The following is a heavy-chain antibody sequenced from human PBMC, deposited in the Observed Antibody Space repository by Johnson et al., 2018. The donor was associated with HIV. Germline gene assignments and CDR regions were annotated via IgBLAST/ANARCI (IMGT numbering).Heavy chain of an antibody. D-gene: IGHD1-26*01. V-gene: IGHV3-30*03. Sequence: QVQLVESGGGVVQPGKSLRLSCAASGFSFSSYDMHWVRQAPGKGLEWVALISCDGSKKYLADSVKGRLTISRDTSKNMLYLQMNSLRPEDTAVYYCTRGSFTDDAFDVWGLGTMVTVSS. CDR2: ISCDGSKK. CDR1: GFSFSSYD. CDR3: TRGSFTDDAFDV. J-gene: IGHJ3*01.